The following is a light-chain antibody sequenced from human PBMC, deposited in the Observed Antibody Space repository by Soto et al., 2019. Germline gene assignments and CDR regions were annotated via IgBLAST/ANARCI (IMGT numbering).Light chain of an antibody. J-gene: IGLJ1*01. CDR3: CSFAGSGIYV. Sequence: QSALTQPVSVSGSPGQSITISCTGTSSDVGSHNLVSWYQHYPGEVPKLIIFEASKRPSGVSNRFSGSKSGSTASLTISGLQAEDESDYYCCSFAGSGIYVFGTGTKLTVL. CDR1: SSDVGSHNL. V-gene: IGLV2-23*01. CDR2: EAS.